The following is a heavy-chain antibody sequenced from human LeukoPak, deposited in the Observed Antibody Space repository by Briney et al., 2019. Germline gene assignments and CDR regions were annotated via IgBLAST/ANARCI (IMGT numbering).Heavy chain of an antibody. CDR1: GFTFSSYA. CDR3: ARDLVIVVVATGIHAFDI. V-gene: IGHV3-23*01. J-gene: IGHJ3*02. Sequence: PGGSLRLSCAASGFTFSSYAMSWVRQAPGKGLEWVSAISGSGGSTYYADSVKGRFTISRDNAKNSLYLQMNSLRAEDTAVYYCARDLVIVVVATGIHAFDIWGQGTMVTVSS. D-gene: IGHD3-22*01. CDR2: ISGSGGST.